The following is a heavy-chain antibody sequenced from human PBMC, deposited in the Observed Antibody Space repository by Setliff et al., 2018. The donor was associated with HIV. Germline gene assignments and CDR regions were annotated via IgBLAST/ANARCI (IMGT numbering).Heavy chain of an antibody. CDR1: GIIFSDHY. D-gene: IGHD1-7*01. J-gene: IGHJ6*03. CDR2: SRNRANSYTT. CDR3: TREGKGELFYYYYYMDV. V-gene: IGHV3-72*01. Sequence: LRLSCVASGIIFSDHYMDWVRQAPGKGPEWVDRSRNRANSYTTEYAASVKGRFTISRGDSKNSLYLQMNSLKIEDSAVYYCTREGKGELFYYYYYMDVWGKGTTVTVSS.